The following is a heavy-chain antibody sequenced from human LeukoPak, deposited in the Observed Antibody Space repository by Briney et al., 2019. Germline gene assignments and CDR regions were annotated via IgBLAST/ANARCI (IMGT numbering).Heavy chain of an antibody. CDR3: ARMNYVSSGWGAPFDY. J-gene: IGHJ4*02. CDR1: GFTFSSFS. V-gene: IGHV3-48*04. Sequence: GGSLRLSCAASGFTFSSFSMNWVRQAPGKGLEWVSYIRTSGTNTDHTGSVKGRFTISRDNAKNSLYLQMNSLRAEDTAVYYCARMNYVSSGWGAPFDYWGQGTLVTVSS. CDR2: IRTSGTNT. D-gene: IGHD1-7*01.